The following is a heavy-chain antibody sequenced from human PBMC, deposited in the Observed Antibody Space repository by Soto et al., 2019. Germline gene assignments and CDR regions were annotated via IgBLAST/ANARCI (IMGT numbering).Heavy chain of an antibody. CDR2: ISGSGGST. CDR3: AKEGEYSSGWDNFDY. J-gene: IGHJ4*02. D-gene: IGHD6-19*01. V-gene: IGHV3-23*01. Sequence: TASGFTLSSYAMSWVRQAPGKGLEWVSAISGSGGSTYYADSVKGRFTISRDNSKNTLYLQMNSLRAEDTAVYYCAKEGEYSSGWDNFDYWGQGTLVTVSS. CDR1: GFTLSSYA.